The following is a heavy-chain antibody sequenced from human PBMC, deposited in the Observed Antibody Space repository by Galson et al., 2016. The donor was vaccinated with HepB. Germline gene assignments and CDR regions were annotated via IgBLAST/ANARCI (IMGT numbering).Heavy chain of an antibody. CDR3: ARDRRHNYAFFDS. CDR1: GFIFSSYT. J-gene: IGHJ4*02. CDR2: ISSSSSYV. V-gene: IGHV3-21*01. D-gene: IGHD3-16*01. Sequence: SLRLSCAASGFIFSSYTMHWVRQAPGKGLEWVSSISSSSSYVDYADTVKGRFTISRDNAKNSLYLQMNSLRDVDTAVYYCARDRRHNYAFFDSWGQGTPITVSS.